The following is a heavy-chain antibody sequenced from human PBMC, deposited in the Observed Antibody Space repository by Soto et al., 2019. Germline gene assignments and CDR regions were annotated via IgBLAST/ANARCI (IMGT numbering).Heavy chain of an antibody. D-gene: IGHD2-15*01. Sequence: QVQLVQSAAEVKKPGASVKVSCKASGYTLTNYAISWVRQAPGQGPEWMGWINTYNGNSNYAQKFQGRVTMTTDTSTNTAYMDLRILTFDDTAVYYCARDCTGGSCFSIYWGEGTLVNVSS. V-gene: IGHV1-18*01. CDR2: INTYNGNS. CDR1: GYTLTNYA. J-gene: IGHJ4*02. CDR3: ARDCTGGSCFSIY.